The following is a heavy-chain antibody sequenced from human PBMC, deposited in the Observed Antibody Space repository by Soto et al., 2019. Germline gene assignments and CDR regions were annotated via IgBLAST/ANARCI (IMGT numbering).Heavy chain of an antibody. D-gene: IGHD2-15*01. J-gene: IGHJ4*02. CDR3: VSPGRGPHCRGGSCPLDF. CDR2: INAGNGNT. V-gene: IGHV1-3*01. Sequence: GASVTVSCKASVYTFTSYAMHWVRQAPGQRLEWMGWINAGNGNTKYSQKFQGRVTITRDTSASTAYMELSSLRVEDTAVYYCVSPGRGPHCRGGSCPLDFWGQGTPVTVSS. CDR1: VYTFTSYA.